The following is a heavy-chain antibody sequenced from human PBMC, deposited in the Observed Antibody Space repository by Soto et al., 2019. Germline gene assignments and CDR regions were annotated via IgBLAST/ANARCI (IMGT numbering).Heavy chain of an antibody. CDR3: TRNGRDCSSTACYRGEYLQH. D-gene: IGHD2-2*02. Sequence: QVQLQESGPGLVKPSQTLSLTCTVTGDSISSGGYYWSWIRQRPGKGLEWLGYIYSSGSTWYNPSLSSRITISKDSSKRQISLNLTSVTAADTAVYFCTRNGRDCSSTACYRGEYLQHWGQGTLVTVSP. J-gene: IGHJ1*01. CDR1: GDSISSGGYY. CDR2: IYSSGST. V-gene: IGHV4-31*03.